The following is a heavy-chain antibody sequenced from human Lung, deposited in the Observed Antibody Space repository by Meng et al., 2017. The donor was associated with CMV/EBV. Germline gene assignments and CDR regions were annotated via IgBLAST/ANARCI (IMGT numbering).Heavy chain of an antibody. CDR3: ARAQDTTSADYYNYGIDV. CDR1: GYFFTGHF. J-gene: IGHJ6*01. Sequence: ASXXVSCKASGYFFTGHFVHWVRQAPGQGLEWMGWINPNSGGTKYTQKFQGRVTMTRDTSISTVYMELSGLRSDDTAMYYCARAQDTTSADYYNYGIDVWGQGTXVTGSS. V-gene: IGHV1-2*02. D-gene: IGHD1-14*01. CDR2: INPNSGGT.